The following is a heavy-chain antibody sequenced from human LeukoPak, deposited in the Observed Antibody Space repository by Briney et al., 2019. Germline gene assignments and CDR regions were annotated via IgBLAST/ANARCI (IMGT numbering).Heavy chain of an antibody. V-gene: IGHV4-34*01. CDR2: INHSGST. CDR3: ASWYSGSSGFDY. J-gene: IGHJ4*02. CDR1: GGSFSGYY. Sequence: SETLSLTCAVYGGSFSGYYWSWIRQPPGKGLEWIGEINHSGSTNYNPSLKSRVTISVDTSRNQFSLKLSSVTAADTAVYYCASWYSGSSGFDYWGQGALVTVSS. D-gene: IGHD1-26*01.